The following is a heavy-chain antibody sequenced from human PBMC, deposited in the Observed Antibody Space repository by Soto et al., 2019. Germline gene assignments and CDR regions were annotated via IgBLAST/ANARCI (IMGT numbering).Heavy chain of an antibody. CDR2: IYYSGST. Sequence: SETLSLPCPVSGGSVSSGSYYWSWIRQPPGKGLEWIGYIYYSGSTNYNPSLKSRVTISVDTSKNQFSLKLSSVTAADTAVYYCARDRFAGTTGGYYYYYGMDVWGQGTTVTVSS. V-gene: IGHV4-61*01. D-gene: IGHD1-7*01. CDR1: GGSVSSGSYY. J-gene: IGHJ6*02. CDR3: ARDRFAGTTGGYYYYYGMDV.